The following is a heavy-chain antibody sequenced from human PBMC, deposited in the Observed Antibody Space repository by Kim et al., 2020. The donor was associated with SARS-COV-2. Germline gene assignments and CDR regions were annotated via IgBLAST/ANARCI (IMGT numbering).Heavy chain of an antibody. D-gene: IGHD3-10*01. CDR2: IYYSGST. V-gene: IGHV4-59*13. CDR1: GGSISSYY. J-gene: IGHJ6*02. Sequence: SETLSLTCTVSGGSISSYYWSWIRQPPGKGLEWIGYIYYSGSTNYNPSLKSRVTISVDTSKNQFSLKLSSVTAADTAVYYCARAGESGWFRVISGMDAWGQGTTVTVSS. CDR3: ARAGESGWFRVISGMDA.